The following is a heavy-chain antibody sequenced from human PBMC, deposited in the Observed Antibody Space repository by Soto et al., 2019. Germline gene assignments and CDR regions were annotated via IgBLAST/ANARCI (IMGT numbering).Heavy chain of an antibody. V-gene: IGHV1-69*04. D-gene: IGHD1-7*01. J-gene: IGHJ6*03. Sequence: SVKVSCKASGGTFSSYTISWVRQAPGQGLEWMGRIIPILGIANYAQKFQGRVTITADKSTSTAYMELSSLRSEDTAVYYCAREEMGITGTTPHMDVWGKGTTVTVSS. CDR3: AREEMGITGTTPHMDV. CDR2: IIPILGIA. CDR1: GGTFSSYT.